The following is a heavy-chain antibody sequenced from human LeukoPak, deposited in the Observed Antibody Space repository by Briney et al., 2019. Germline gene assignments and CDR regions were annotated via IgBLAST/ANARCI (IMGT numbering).Heavy chain of an antibody. CDR1: GFTFSSYW. Sequence: PGGSLRLSCAASGFTFSSYWMSWVRQAPGKGLEWVANIKEDGSEKNYVDSVKGRFTISRDNSKSTLYLQVNSLRAEDTAVYYCARDSDGMSVWGLGTTVTVSS. V-gene: IGHV3-7*01. CDR3: ARDSDGMSV. CDR2: IKEDGSEK. J-gene: IGHJ6*02.